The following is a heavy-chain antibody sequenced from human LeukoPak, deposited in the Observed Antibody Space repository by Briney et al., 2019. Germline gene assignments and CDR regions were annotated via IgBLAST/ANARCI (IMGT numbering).Heavy chain of an antibody. V-gene: IGHV3-30*02. CDR2: IRYDGSNK. J-gene: IGHJ4*02. Sequence: GGSLRLSCAASGFTFSTYGMHWVRQAPGKGLEWVAFIRYDGSNKYYADSVKGRFTISRDNSKNTLYLQMNSLRAEDTAVYYCAKDGPLYSSGWYVDYWGQGTLVTVSS. CDR1: GFTFSTYG. D-gene: IGHD6-19*01. CDR3: AKDGPLYSSGWYVDY.